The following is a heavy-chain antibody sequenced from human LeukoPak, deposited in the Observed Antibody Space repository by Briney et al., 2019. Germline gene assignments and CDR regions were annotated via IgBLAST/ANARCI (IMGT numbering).Heavy chain of an antibody. CDR1: GFTFSSYG. D-gene: IGHD4-11*01. J-gene: IGHJ6*03. CDR3: AKNTMTTYQYYMDV. CDR2: ISGNGGST. V-gene: IGHV3-23*01. Sequence: GGSLRLSCAASGFTFSSYGMSWVRQAPGKGLEWVSAISGNGGSTYYADSVKGRFAISRDTSKNTLYLQMNSLRPEDTAVYYCAKNTMTTYQYYMDVWGKVTSVTISS.